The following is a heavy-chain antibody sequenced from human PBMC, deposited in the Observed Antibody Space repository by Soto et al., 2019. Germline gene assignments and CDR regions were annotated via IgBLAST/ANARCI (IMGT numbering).Heavy chain of an antibody. CDR3: ARLRIATNTYKWFEP. D-gene: IGHD2-21*01. CDR1: VAALNSGNYY. CDR2: IYVTGAV. V-gene: IGHV4-31*03. J-gene: IGHJ5*02. Sequence: SETLSLTCSFSVAALNSGNYYCSWIRQVPGKGLEWIGHIYVTGAVDYNPSLRDRITISQDTSERQFSLNLRLVTAADTAVYYCARLRIATNTYKWFEPWGQGTLVTVSS.